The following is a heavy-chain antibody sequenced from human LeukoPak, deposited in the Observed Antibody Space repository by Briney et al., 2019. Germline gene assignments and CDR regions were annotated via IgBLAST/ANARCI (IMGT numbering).Heavy chain of an antibody. Sequence: PSETLSLTCTVSGGSISSGGYYWSWIRQPPGKGLEWIGYIYHSGSTYYNPSLKSRVTISVDRSKNQFSLKLSSVTAADTAVYYCARGGQLLLGVYYYYMDVWGKGTTVTVSS. CDR1: GGSISSGGYY. CDR2: IYHSGST. V-gene: IGHV4-30-2*01. J-gene: IGHJ6*03. CDR3: ARGGQLLLGVYYYYMDV. D-gene: IGHD2-2*01.